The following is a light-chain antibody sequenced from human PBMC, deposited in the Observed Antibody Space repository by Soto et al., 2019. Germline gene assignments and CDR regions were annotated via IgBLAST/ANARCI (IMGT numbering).Light chain of an antibody. CDR1: PSVTNY. CDR2: GAF. Sequence: EIAVTQSPATLSLSPGETATLSCRASPSVTNYLAWYQQKPGQAPRLLIYGAFNRATGIPARFSGSGSGTEFTLTISSLQSEDFAVYYCQQYNNWPPIAFGQGTRLEIK. J-gene: IGKJ5*01. V-gene: IGKV3D-15*01. CDR3: QQYNNWPPIA.